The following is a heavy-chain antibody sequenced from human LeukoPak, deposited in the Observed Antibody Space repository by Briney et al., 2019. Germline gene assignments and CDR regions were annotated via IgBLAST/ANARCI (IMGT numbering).Heavy chain of an antibody. CDR3: AKIIYYYDGSGYHPPSLDGMDV. CDR1: GFTFSSYA. J-gene: IGHJ6*02. CDR2: ISGSGGST. V-gene: IGHV3-23*01. Sequence: PGGSLRLSCAASGFTFSSYALTWVRQAPGKGLEWVSHISGSGGSTFYADSVKGRFTISRDNSKNTLYLQMNSLRAEDTAVYFCAKIIYYYDGSGYHPPSLDGMDVWGQGTTVTVSS. D-gene: IGHD3-22*01.